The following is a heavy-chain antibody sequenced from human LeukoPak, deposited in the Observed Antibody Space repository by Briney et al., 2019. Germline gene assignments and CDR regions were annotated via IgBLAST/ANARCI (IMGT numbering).Heavy chain of an antibody. CDR1: GFTFDDYA. CDR2: ISWNSGSI. V-gene: IGHV3-9*01. CDR3: AKDPRRYCSSTSCLPFDY. J-gene: IGHJ4*02. D-gene: IGHD2-2*01. Sequence: GGSLRLSCAASGFTFDDYAVHWVRQAPGKGLEWVSGISWNSGSIGYADSVKGRFTISRDNAKNSLYLQMNSLRAEDTALYYCAKDPRRYCSSTSCLPFDYWGQGTLVTVSS.